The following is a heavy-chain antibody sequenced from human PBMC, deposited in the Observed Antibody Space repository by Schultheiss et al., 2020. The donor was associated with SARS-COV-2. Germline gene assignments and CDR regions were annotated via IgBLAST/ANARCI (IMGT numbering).Heavy chain of an antibody. CDR3: ASEGCYYDSSGYCWFDP. V-gene: IGHV3-30*04. CDR2: ISYDGSNK. D-gene: IGHD3-22*01. Sequence: GGSLRLSCAASGFTFSSYAMHWVRQAPGKGLEWLAVISYDGSNKYYADSVKGRFTISRDNSKNTLYLQMNSLRAEDTAVYYCASEGCYYDSSGYCWFDPWGQGALVTVSS. CDR1: GFTFSSYA. J-gene: IGHJ5*02.